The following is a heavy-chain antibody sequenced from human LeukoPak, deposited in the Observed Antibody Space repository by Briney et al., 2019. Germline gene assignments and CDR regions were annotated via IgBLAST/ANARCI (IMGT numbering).Heavy chain of an antibody. J-gene: IGHJ2*01. CDR1: GGSISSYY. CDR2: IYYSGST. D-gene: IGHD3-10*01. CDR3: ARDSRTMVRGGFDL. Sequence: SETLSLTCTVSGGSISSYYWSWIRQPPGKGLEWIGYIYYSGSTNYNPSLKSRVTISVDTSKNQFSLKLSSVTAADTAVYYCARDSRTMVRGGFDLWGRGTLVTVSS. V-gene: IGHV4-59*01.